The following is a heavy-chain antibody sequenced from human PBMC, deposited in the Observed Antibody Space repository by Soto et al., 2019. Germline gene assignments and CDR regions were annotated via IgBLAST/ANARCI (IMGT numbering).Heavy chain of an antibody. CDR2: FDPEDGET. D-gene: IGHD3-3*01. CDR1: GYTLTELS. V-gene: IGHV1-24*01. J-gene: IGHJ4*02. CDR3: ATGIRGTHDFWSGYHDY. Sequence: ASVKVSCKVSGYTLTELSMHWVRQAPGKGLEWMGGFDPEDGETIYAQKFQGRVTMTEDTSTDTAYMELSSLRSEDTAVYYCATGIRGTHDFWSGYHDYWGQGTLVTVSS.